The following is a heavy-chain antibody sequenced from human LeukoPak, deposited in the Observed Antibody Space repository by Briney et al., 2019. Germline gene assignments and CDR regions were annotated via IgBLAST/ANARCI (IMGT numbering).Heavy chain of an antibody. CDR3: ARGSCTTTPCYIRAQFFQY. CDR2: ISAGSDYI. J-gene: IGHJ1*01. D-gene: IGHD2-8*01. Sequence: GGSLRLSCEASGFTFSSDNMNWVRQAPGEGLEWDSSISAGSDYIYYADSVKGRFTVSRDNARNSLNLQMNSLRVEDTAVYYCARGSCTTTPCYIRAQFFQYWGQGTLVTVSS. CDR1: GFTFSSDN. V-gene: IGHV3-21*01.